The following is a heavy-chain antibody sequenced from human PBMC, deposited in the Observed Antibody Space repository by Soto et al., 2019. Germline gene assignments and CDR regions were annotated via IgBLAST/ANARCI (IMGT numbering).Heavy chain of an antibody. CDR1: GFTFSSYW. CDR2: IKQDGSEK. D-gene: IGHD3-3*01. J-gene: IGHJ6*03. CDR3: ARDYDFWSGYYLPSWGYYYYYYMDV. Sequence: GGSLRLSCAASGFTFSSYWMSWVRQAPGKGLEWVANIKQDGSEKYYVDSVKGRFTISRDNAKNSLYLQMNSLRAEDTAVYYCARDYDFWSGYYLPSWGYYYYYYMDVWGKGTTVTVSS. V-gene: IGHV3-7*01.